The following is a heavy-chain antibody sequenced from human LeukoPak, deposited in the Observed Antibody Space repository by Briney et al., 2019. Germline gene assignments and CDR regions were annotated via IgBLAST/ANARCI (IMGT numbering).Heavy chain of an antibody. CDR2: ISGSGGST. J-gene: IGHJ4*02. V-gene: IGHV3-23*01. CDR3: AKEQLDDSSGYKDY. CDR1: GFTFSDYY. D-gene: IGHD3-22*01. Sequence: GGSLRLSCAASGFTFSDYYMSWIRQAPGKGLEWVSSISGSGGSTYNADSVKGRFTISRDNSKNTLYLQMNSLRAEDTAVYYCAKEQLDDSSGYKDYWGQGTLVTVSS.